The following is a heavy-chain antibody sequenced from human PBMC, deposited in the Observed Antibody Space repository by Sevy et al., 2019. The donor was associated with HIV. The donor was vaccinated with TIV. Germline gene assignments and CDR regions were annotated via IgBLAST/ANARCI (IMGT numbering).Heavy chain of an antibody. Sequence: GGSLRLSCAASGFTFSNAWMSWVRQAPGKGLEWVGRIKSKTDGGTTDYAAPVKGRFTISRDDSKNTLYLQMNSLKTEDTAVYYCTATIQLWLRGQGMDVWGQGTMVTVSS. V-gene: IGHV3-15*01. D-gene: IGHD5-18*01. CDR1: GFTFSNAW. CDR3: TATIQLWLRGQGMDV. CDR2: IKSKTDGGTT. J-gene: IGHJ6*02.